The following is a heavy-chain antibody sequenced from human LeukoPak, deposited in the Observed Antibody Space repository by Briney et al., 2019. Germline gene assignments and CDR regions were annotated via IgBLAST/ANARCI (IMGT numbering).Heavy chain of an antibody. CDR1: GFTFSNYW. J-gene: IGHJ5*02. Sequence: GGSLRLSCAASGFTFSNYWMIWVRQAPGKGLERVANINEDASKKYYVDSVEGRFTISRDDAKNSLYLQMNSLRAEDTAMYYCATSTYSSSPSWGQGTLVTVSS. D-gene: IGHD6-6*01. CDR2: INEDASKK. CDR3: ATSTYSSSPS. V-gene: IGHV3-7*01.